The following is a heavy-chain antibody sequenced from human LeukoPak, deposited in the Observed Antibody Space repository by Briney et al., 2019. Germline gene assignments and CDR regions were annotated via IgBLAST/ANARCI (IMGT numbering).Heavy chain of an antibody. CDR2: INQDGSEK. J-gene: IGHJ4*02. CDR1: GFTFSSFW. V-gene: IGHV3-7*01. Sequence: GGSLRLSCAASGFTFSSFWMNWVRQAPGKGLEWVANINQDGSEKYYVDSVKGRFTISRDNAKNSLFLQMNSLRAEDTAVYYCATSECSGGSCYSVGGYWGQGTLVTVSS. CDR3: ATSECSGGSCYSVGGY. D-gene: IGHD2-15*01.